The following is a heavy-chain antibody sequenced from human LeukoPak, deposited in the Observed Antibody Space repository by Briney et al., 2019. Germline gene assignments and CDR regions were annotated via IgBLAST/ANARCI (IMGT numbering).Heavy chain of an antibody. D-gene: IGHD5-18*01. Sequence: ASVKVSCKASGYTFTGYYMHWVRQAPGQGLEWMGWISAYNGNTNYAQKLQGRVTMTTDTSTSTAYMELRSLRSDDTAVYYCARDRGIQLWLLWGQGTMVTVSS. CDR2: ISAYNGNT. CDR3: ARDRGIQLWLL. V-gene: IGHV1-18*04. CDR1: GYTFTGYY. J-gene: IGHJ3*01.